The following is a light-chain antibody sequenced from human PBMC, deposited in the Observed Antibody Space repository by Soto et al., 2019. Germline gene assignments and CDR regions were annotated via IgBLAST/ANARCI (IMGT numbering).Light chain of an antibody. Sequence: QLVLTQPPSASGSPGQSVTISCTGTSSDVGGYKYVSWYQQHPGKAPKLIIYEVSKRPSGVPDRFSGSKSGNTASLTVSGLQAEDEADYFCTSYAGSNNLVFGGGTKLTVL. V-gene: IGLV2-8*01. J-gene: IGLJ2*01. CDR1: SSDVGGYKY. CDR3: TSYAGSNNLV. CDR2: EVS.